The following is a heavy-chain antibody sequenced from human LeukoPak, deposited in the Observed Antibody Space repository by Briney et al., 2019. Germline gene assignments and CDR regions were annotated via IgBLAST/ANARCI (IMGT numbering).Heavy chain of an antibody. CDR1: GFTFSTYA. CDR3: ARVHLPTSNFDC. D-gene: IGHD1-1*01. J-gene: IGHJ4*02. CDR2: VDKSGYTT. Sequence: GGSLRLSCAASGFTFSTYAMNWVRQAPGKGLDWVSAVDKSGYTTYYADSVNGRFNISRDNSKNTLYLQMNSLRAEDTALYYCARVHLPTSNFDCWGQGTLVTVSS. V-gene: IGHV3-23*05.